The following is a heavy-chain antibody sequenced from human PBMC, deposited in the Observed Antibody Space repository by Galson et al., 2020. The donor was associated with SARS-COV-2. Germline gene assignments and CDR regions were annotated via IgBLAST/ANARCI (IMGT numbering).Heavy chain of an antibody. J-gene: IGHJ4*02. Sequence: ASVQVSCKASGYTFNNYALNWVRQAPGHGLEWMAWINTNTGNPTYAQGFTGRFVFSLDTSISTAYLQISSLKAEDTAVYYCARGAGAWFGELLDYWGQGTLVTVSS. CDR2: INTNTGNP. CDR1: GYTFNNYA. CDR3: ARGAGAWFGELLDY. D-gene: IGHD3-10*01. V-gene: IGHV7-4-1*02.